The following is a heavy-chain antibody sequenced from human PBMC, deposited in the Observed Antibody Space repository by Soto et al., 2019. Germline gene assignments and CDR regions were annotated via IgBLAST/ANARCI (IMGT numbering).Heavy chain of an antibody. D-gene: IGHD2-15*01. V-gene: IGHV5-10-1*01. J-gene: IGHJ3*02. Sequence: EVQLVQSGAEVKKPGESLRISCKGSGYSFTSYWISWLRQMPGKGLEWMGRLDPSDSYTNYSPSFQGHVTISADKSISTAYLQWSSLKASDTAMYYCGRHGRGYCSGGSCYSGDAFDILGQGTMVTVSS. CDR2: LDPSDSYT. CDR3: GRHGRGYCSGGSCYSGDAFDI. CDR1: GYSFTSYW.